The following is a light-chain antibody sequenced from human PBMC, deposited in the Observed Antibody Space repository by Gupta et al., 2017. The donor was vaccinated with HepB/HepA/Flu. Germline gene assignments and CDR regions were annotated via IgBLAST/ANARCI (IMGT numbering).Light chain of an antibody. Sequence: DIVMTQSPDSLAVSLGERATINCKSSQSILYNSYNKNYLAWYQQKPGQPPKLLFYWASSRESGVPDRFSGSGSGTDFSLTISSRQAEDVAVYYCHQYYSCPRTFGRGTXVEIK. CDR1: QSILYNSYNKNY. J-gene: IGKJ3*01. CDR2: WAS. CDR3: HQYYSCPRT. V-gene: IGKV4-1*01.